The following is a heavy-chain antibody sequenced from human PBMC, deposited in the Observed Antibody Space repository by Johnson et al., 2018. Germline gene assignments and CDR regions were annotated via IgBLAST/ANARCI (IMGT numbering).Heavy chain of an antibody. J-gene: IGHJ6*02. CDR3: ARSDYPNYSYYGLDV. CDR2: ISYDGSNK. V-gene: IGHV3-30*04. D-gene: IGHD1-26*01. CDR1: GFTFSSYA. Sequence: QVQLVQSGGGLVQPGGSLRLSCAASGFTFSSYAMHWVRQAPGKGLECVAIISYDGSNKYYADSVKGRFTISRDNSKNSLFLQMNSLRDEDTAVYHCARSDYPNYSYYGLDVWGQGTTVTVSS.